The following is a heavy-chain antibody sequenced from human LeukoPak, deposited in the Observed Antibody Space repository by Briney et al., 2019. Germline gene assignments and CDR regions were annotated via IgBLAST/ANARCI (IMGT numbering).Heavy chain of an antibody. J-gene: IGHJ6*02. D-gene: IGHD1-1*01. V-gene: IGHV4-39*07. CDR3: ARDGVDWNDGLILGMDV. CDR2: IYYSGST. CDR1: GGSLSSSSYY. Sequence: SETLSLTCTVSGGSLSSSSYYWGWIRQPPGKGLEWIGSIYYSGSTYYNPSLKSRVTISVDTSKNQFSLKLSSVTAADTAVYYCARDGVDWNDGLILGMDVWGQGTTVTVSS.